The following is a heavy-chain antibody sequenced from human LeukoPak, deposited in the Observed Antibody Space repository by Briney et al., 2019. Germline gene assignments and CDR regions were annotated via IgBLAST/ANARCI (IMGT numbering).Heavy chain of an antibody. D-gene: IGHD6-19*01. V-gene: IGHV3-30*02. CDR3: AKGKWLGYYFDY. J-gene: IGHJ4*02. Sequence: PGGSLRLSCAASGFTFNSYGMHWVRQAPGKGLEWVAFIRYDGSNKYYADSVKGRFTISRDNSKNTLYLQMNSLRAEDTAVYYCAKGKWLGYYFDYWGQGTLVTVSS. CDR1: GFTFNSYG. CDR2: IRYDGSNK.